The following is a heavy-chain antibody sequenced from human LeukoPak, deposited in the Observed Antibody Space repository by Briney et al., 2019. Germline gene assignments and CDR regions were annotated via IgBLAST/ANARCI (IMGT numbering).Heavy chain of an antibody. CDR2: IYYSGST. Sequence: SETLSLTCTVSGGSISSYYWSWIRQPPGKGLEWIGYIYYSGSTNYNPSLKSRVTISVDTSKDQFSLKLSSVTAADTAVYYCARAQYSSGWYSGGLFDYWGQGTLVTVSS. J-gene: IGHJ4*02. D-gene: IGHD6-19*01. CDR1: GGSISSYY. CDR3: ARAQYSSGWYSGGLFDY. V-gene: IGHV4-59*01.